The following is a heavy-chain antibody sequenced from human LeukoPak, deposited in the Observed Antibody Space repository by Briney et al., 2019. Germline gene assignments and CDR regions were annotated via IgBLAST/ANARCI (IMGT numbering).Heavy chain of an antibody. V-gene: IGHV3-23*01. CDR1: GFIIDDYA. J-gene: IGHJ4*02. CDR2: VSGSGGST. Sequence: GGSLRLSCAASGFIIDDYAIHWVRQAPGKGLEWVSLVSGSGGSTYYADSVKGRFTISRDNSKNTLYLQMNSLRAEDTAVYYCAKAVAYYGSGSSDYWGQGTLVTVSS. CDR3: AKAVAYYGSGSSDY. D-gene: IGHD3-10*01.